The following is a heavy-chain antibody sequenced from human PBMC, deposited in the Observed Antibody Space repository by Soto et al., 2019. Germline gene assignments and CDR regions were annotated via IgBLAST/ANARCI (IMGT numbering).Heavy chain of an antibody. D-gene: IGHD6-13*01. Sequence: QLHLQESGPGLVKSSGTLSLTCTVSDGSISSTTYYWGWIRQPPGKGREWIGNVYYTGTTDYNPSFKSRVTISVDTSKNQFSLKLRSVTAADTAMYYCARRSSWRGRGWFDPWGQGTLVTVSS. CDR1: DGSISSTTYY. J-gene: IGHJ5*02. V-gene: IGHV4-39*01. CDR2: VYYTGTT. CDR3: ARRSSWRGRGWFDP.